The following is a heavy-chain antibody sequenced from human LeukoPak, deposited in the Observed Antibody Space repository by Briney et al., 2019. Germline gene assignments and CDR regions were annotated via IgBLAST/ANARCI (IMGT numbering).Heavy chain of an antibody. Sequence: PSETLSLICAVSGGSISSGGYSWSWIRQPPGKGLEWIGYIYHSGSTYYNPSLKSRVTISVDRSKNQFSLKLGSVTAADTAVYYCARIDYGGKDWYFDLWGRGTLVTVSS. CDR2: IYHSGST. CDR1: GGSISSGGYS. CDR3: ARIDYGGKDWYFDL. V-gene: IGHV4-30-2*01. J-gene: IGHJ2*01. D-gene: IGHD4-23*01.